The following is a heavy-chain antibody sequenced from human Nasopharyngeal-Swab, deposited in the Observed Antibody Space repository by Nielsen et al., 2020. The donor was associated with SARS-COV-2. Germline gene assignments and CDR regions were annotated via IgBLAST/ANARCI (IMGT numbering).Heavy chain of an antibody. CDR3: AKVGITMIVVVKYYFDY. CDR1: GFPFSSYA. D-gene: IGHD3-22*01. CDR2: ISGSGGST. Sequence: GGSLRLSCAASGFPFSSYAMSWVRQAPGKGLEWVSAISGSGGSTYYADSVKGRFTISRDNSKNTLYLQMNSLRAEDTAVYYCAKVGITMIVVVKYYFDYWGQGTLVTVSS. J-gene: IGHJ4*02. V-gene: IGHV3-23*01.